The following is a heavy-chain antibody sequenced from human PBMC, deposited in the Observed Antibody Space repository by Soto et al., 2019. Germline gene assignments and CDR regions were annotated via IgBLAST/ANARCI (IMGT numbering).Heavy chain of an antibody. CDR2: LDPADSFT. D-gene: IGHD3-22*01. CDR1: GYIFTTFW. Sequence: VESLKISCNVSGYIFTTFWISCVLQRPDKGLEWMGRLDPADSFTNYSPSFQGHVTISVDKSINTAYLQWSSLKASDTAIYYCARHLYDNRNYLDALDVWGQGTMVTVSS. J-gene: IGHJ3*01. CDR3: ARHLYDNRNYLDALDV. V-gene: IGHV5-10-1*01.